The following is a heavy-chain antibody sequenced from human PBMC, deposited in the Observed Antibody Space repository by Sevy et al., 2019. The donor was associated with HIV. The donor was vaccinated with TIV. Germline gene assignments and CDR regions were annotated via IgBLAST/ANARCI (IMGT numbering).Heavy chain of an antibody. CDR3: ARRSAAGGLPLDY. V-gene: IGHV1-18*01. J-gene: IGHJ4*02. Sequence: ASLKVSCKTSGYMFTTYGINWVRQAPGQGLEWMGWISGYNGNTKYGQKFEGRVTMTIDTSSTTAYMELRSLRADDTAVYFCARRSAAGGLPLDYWGQGTLVTVSS. CDR1: GYMFTTYG. CDR2: ISGYNGNT. D-gene: IGHD2-15*01.